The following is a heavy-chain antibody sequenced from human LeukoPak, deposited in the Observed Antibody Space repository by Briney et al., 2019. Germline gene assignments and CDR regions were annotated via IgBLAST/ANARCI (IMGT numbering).Heavy chain of an antibody. CDR1: GFTFSDHY. D-gene: IGHD1-26*01. V-gene: IGHV3-72*01. J-gene: IGHJ4*02. CDR2: CRNRANSYTT. Sequence: GGSLRLSCAASGFTFSDHYMGWVRQAPGKGLEWVGRCRNRANSYTTEYAASVRGRFTISRDDSKNSLYLQMNSLNTDDTAVYYCVRALPYSGAYYFDYWGQGTLVTVSS. CDR3: VRALPYSGAYYFDY.